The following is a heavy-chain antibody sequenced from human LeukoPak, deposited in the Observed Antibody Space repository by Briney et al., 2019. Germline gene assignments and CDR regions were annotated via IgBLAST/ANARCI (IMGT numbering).Heavy chain of an antibody. J-gene: IGHJ4*02. CDR1: GASFSSSTYY. CDR2: INHSGST. Sequence: SETLSLTCTVSGASFSSSTYYWGWIRQPPGKGLEWIGEINHSGSTNYNPSLKSRVTISVDTSKNQFSLKLSSVTAADTAVYYCALVGYSYGDDYWGQGTLVTVSS. CDR3: ALVGYSYGDDY. V-gene: IGHV4-39*07. D-gene: IGHD5-18*01.